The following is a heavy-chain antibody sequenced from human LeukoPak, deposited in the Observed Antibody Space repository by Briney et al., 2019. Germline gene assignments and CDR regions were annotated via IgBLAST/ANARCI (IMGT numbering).Heavy chain of an antibody. D-gene: IGHD2-15*01. CDR3: ARGRRSARIVVVVAATYKFDY. Sequence: SETLSLTCTVSGGSISSSSYYWGWIRQPPGKGLEWIGSIYYSGSTYYNPSLKSRVTISVDTSKNQFSLKLSSVTAADTAVYYCARGRRSARIVVVVAATYKFDYWGQGTLVTVSS. CDR2: IYYSGST. J-gene: IGHJ4*02. V-gene: IGHV4-39*07. CDR1: GGSISSSSYY.